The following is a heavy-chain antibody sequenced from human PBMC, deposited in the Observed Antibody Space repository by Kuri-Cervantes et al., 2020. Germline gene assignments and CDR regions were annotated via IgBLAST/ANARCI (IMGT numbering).Heavy chain of an antibody. J-gene: IGHJ4*02. CDR3: AKDLWGVGATTVE. D-gene: IGHD1-26*01. V-gene: IGHV3-52*01. CDR2: IKCDGSEK. CDR1: GFTFSSSW. Sequence: GESLKISCAASGFTFSSSWMHWVCQAPEKGLEWVADIKCDGSEKYYVDSVKGRLTISRDYCKNTLSLQMNSLRAEDTALYYCAKDLWGVGATTVEWGQGTLVTVSS.